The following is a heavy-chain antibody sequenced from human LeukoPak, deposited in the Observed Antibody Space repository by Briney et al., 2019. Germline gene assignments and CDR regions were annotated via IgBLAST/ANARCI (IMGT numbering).Heavy chain of an antibody. Sequence: ASVKVSCKASGGTYTSYAISWVRQAPAQRLEWMGGIIPIFGTANYAQKFHGRATITADESTSTAYMELSSLGSEDAAVYYCALRELGWLSDYWGQGTLVTVSS. CDR1: GGTYTSYA. V-gene: IGHV1-69*01. CDR2: IIPIFGTA. CDR3: ALRELGWLSDY. J-gene: IGHJ4*02. D-gene: IGHD3/OR15-3a*01.